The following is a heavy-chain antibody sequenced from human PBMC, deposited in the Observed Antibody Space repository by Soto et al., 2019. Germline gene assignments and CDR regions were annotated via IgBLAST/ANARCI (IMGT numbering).Heavy chain of an antibody. Sequence: GESLKISCKYSGNSFTKYWINWVRQMPVKGLEWVGRIDPSDSSTKSSPSFQGHVTISGDKSIRTAYLQWTGLQTSDTAMYYCAYTPKWLQFHFDSRGQGTLVTV. D-gene: IGHD5-12*01. CDR2: IDPSDSST. V-gene: IGHV5-10-1*01. CDR3: AYTPKWLQFHFDS. CDR1: GNSFTKYW. J-gene: IGHJ4*02.